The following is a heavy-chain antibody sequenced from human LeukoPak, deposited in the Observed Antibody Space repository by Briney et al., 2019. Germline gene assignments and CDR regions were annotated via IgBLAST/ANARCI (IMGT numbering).Heavy chain of an antibody. CDR3: ARDGAVVPAASDY. CDR1: GFTFSSYW. Sequence: GGSLRLSCAASGFTFSSYWMSWVRQAPGKGLEWVANIKQDGSEKYYVDSVKGRFTISRDNAKNSLYLQMNSLRAEDTAVYYCARDGAVVPAASDYWGQGTLVTVFS. J-gene: IGHJ4*02. V-gene: IGHV3-7*01. D-gene: IGHD2-2*01. CDR2: IKQDGSEK.